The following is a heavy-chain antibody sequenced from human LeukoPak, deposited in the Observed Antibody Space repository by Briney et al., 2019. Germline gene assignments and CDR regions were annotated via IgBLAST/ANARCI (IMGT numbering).Heavy chain of an antibody. V-gene: IGHV1-18*01. Sequence: ASVTVSFKASGYTFTSYGISWVRQAPGQGLEWMGWISAYNGNTNYAQKLQGRVTITTDTSTSTAYMELRSLRSDDTAVYYCARVVSSSESWFDPWGQGTLVTVSS. J-gene: IGHJ5*02. CDR1: GYTFTSYG. CDR3: ARVVSSSESWFDP. D-gene: IGHD6-13*01. CDR2: ISAYNGNT.